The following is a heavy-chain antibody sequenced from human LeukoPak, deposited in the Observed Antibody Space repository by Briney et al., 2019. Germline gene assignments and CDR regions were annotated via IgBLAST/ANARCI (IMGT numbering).Heavy chain of an antibody. CDR3: AKNGDRGAFCTGGTCYPYFYYYMDV. CDR1: GFSVSSNY. D-gene: IGHD2-15*01. V-gene: IGHV3-53*01. Sequence: GGSLRLSCAASGFSVSSNYMTWVRQAPGKGLEWVSVIYSGGSTNYADSVKGRFTISRDNSKDTLYLQMSSLRAEDTAIYYCAKNGDRGAFCTGGTCYPYFYYYMDVWGKGTTVTI. J-gene: IGHJ6*03. CDR2: IYSGGST.